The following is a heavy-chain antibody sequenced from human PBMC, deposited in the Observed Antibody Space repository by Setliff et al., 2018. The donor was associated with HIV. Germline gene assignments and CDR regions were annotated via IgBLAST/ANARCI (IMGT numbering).Heavy chain of an antibody. D-gene: IGHD5-12*01. CDR3: ARQMPIPGIAITPVDY. J-gene: IGHJ4*02. V-gene: IGHV1-2*02. CDR2: INPNSGGT. Sequence: VASVKVSCKASGYTFSDYYVHWVRQAPGQGLEWMGWINPNSGGTNYAQRFQGRVTMTRDTSISTAYMELSRLRSDDTAVYYCARQMPIPGIAITPVDYWGQGALVTVSS. CDR1: GYTFSDYY.